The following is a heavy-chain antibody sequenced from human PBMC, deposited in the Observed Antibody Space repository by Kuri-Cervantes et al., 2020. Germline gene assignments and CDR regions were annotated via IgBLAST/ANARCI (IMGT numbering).Heavy chain of an antibody. Sequence: ASVKVSCKASGYSFTGYYMHWVRQAPGQGPEWMGWINPKTGGTYYAQKFQGRVSMTRNTSTSIAYMDLRGLRSDDTAVYYCARDQQLHNWFDPWGQGTLVTVSS. CDR2: INPKTGGT. CDR3: ARDQQLHNWFDP. D-gene: IGHD6-13*01. V-gene: IGHV1-2*02. CDR1: GYSFTGYY. J-gene: IGHJ5*02.